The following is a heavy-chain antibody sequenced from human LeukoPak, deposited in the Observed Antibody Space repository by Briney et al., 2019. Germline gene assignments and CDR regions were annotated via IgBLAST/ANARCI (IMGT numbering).Heavy chain of an antibody. V-gene: IGHV4-59*01. D-gene: IGHD4-17*01. CDR3: VRVLDEDVDYGDYVPWFDP. Sequence: SETLSLTCTVSGASISTYYWSWIRQPPGKGLEWIGYIYYSGGTKYNPALQSRGSISVDTSKNQFSLKLSYVTAADTAIYYCVRVLDEDVDYGDYVPWFDPWGQGTLVTVSS. CDR2: IYYSGGT. CDR1: GASISTYY. J-gene: IGHJ5*02.